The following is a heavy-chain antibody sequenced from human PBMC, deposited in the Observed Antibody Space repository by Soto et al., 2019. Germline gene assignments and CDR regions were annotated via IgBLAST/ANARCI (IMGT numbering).Heavy chain of an antibody. D-gene: IGHD3-22*01. Sequence: GGSLRLSSAASGVNFSSYGMHWVRQAPGKGLEWVAVIWYDGSNKYYADSVKGRFTISRDNSKNTLYLQMNSLRAEDTAVYYCARDYDSSGYPRYYFDYWGQGTLVTVSS. CDR3: ARDYDSSGYPRYYFDY. CDR2: IWYDGSNK. CDR1: GVNFSSYG. V-gene: IGHV3-33*01. J-gene: IGHJ4*02.